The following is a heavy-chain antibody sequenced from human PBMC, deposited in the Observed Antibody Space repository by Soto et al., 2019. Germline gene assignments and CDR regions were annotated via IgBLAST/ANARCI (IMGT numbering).Heavy chain of an antibody. V-gene: IGHV4-38-2*01. Sequence: PSETLSLTCAVSGYSISTGFNWAWIRQPPGKGLEWIGYISNSGSTGYNPSLKTRLSMSVDRSKNQFTLRLTSVTAADTAVYFCATESGSTYGYFDYWGQGTQVTVSS. D-gene: IGHD4-17*01. J-gene: IGHJ4*02. CDR1: GYSISTGFN. CDR2: ISNSGST. CDR3: ATESGSTYGYFDY.